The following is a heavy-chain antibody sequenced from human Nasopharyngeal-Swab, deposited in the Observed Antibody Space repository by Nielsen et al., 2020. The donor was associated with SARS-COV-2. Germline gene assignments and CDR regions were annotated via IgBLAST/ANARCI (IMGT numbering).Heavy chain of an antibody. V-gene: IGHV1-2*02. CDR1: GYTFTDYY. D-gene: IGHD3-22*01. CDR2: INPYNGDT. CDR3: ARDYYDNYDSDF. J-gene: IGHJ4*02. Sequence: ASVKVSCKTSGYTFTDYYIHWVRRVPGQGLEWVGCINPYNGDTFYAQNFQGRVTVTRDTSRSTAYIDLSRLRSDDTAVYYCARDYYDNYDSDFWGQGTLVTVSS.